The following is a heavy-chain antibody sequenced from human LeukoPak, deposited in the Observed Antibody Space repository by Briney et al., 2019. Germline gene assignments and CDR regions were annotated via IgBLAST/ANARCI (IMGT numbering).Heavy chain of an antibody. CDR3: ATDWGSGSSYERAFDL. CDR1: GFTFSSFA. D-gene: IGHD3-16*01. Sequence: GGSLRLSCAASGFTFSSFAMNWVRQAPGKGLEWVGRIKHPRHGGTTDYAAAVKDRFTISRDDSINTLYLHMSSLKAEDTAMYYCATDWGSGSSYERAFDLWGRGTMVTVSS. J-gene: IGHJ3*01. CDR2: IKHPRHGGTT. V-gene: IGHV3-15*01.